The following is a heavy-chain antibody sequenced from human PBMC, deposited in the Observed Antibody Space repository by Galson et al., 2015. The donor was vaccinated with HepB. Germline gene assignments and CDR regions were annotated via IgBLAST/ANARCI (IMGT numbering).Heavy chain of an antibody. CDR3: TTALEQQLVPDY. V-gene: IGHV3-15*01. J-gene: IGHJ4*02. Sequence: SLRLSCAASGFTFSNAWMSWVRQAPGKGLEWVGRIKSKTDGGTTDYAAPVKGRFTISRDDSKNTLYLQMNSLKTEDTAVYYCTTALEQQLVPDYWGQGTLVTVSS. CDR2: IKSKTDGGTT. CDR1: GFTFSNAW. D-gene: IGHD6-13*01.